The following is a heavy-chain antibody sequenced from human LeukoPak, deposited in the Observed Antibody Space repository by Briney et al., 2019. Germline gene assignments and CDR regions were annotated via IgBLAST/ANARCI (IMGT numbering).Heavy chain of an antibody. CDR1: GFTFDDYA. CDR2: ISWNSGSI. Sequence: QPGGSLRLSCAASGFTFDDYAMHWVRQAPGKGLEWVSGISWNSGSIGYADSVKGRFTISRDNAKNSLYLQMNSLRAEDTAVYYCASLNYYDSRGPLPWGQGTLVTVSS. J-gene: IGHJ5*02. V-gene: IGHV3-9*01. CDR3: ASLNYYDSRGPLP. D-gene: IGHD3-22*01.